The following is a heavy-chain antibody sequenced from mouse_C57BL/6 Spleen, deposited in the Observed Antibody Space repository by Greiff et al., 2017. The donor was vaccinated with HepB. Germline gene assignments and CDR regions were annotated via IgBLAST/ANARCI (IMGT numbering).Heavy chain of an antibody. J-gene: IGHJ4*01. V-gene: IGHV3-6*01. Sequence: DVKLQESGPGLVKPSQSLSLTCSVTGYSITSGYYWNWIRQFPGNKLEWMGYISYDGSNNYNPSLKNRISITRDTSKNQFFLKLNSVTTEDTATYYCAREEILYAMDYWGQGTSVTVSS. CDR1: GYSITSGYY. CDR3: AREEILYAMDY. CDR2: ISYDGSN.